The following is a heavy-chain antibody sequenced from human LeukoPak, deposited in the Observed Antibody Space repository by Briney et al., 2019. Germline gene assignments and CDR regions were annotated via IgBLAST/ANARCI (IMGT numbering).Heavy chain of an antibody. CDR1: GYTFTGYY. D-gene: IGHD6-19*01. V-gene: IGHV1-2*02. Sequence: ASVKVSCKASGYTFTGYYMHWVRQAPGQGLEWMGWINPNSGGTNYAQKFQGRVTMTRDTSISTAYMELSRLRPDDTAVYYCARHRQWLISIDAFDIWGQGTMVTVSS. CDR2: INPNSGGT. J-gene: IGHJ3*02. CDR3: ARHRQWLISIDAFDI.